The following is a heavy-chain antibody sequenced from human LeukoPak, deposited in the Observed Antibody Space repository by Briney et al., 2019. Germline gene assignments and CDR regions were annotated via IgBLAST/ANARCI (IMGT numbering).Heavy chain of an antibody. V-gene: IGHV4-59*01. J-gene: IGHJ3*02. Sequence: SETLSLTCTVSGGSISTYYWSWIRPPPGKGLELIVYIYYSGRTNSNPSIKSPVTISVDTSTNPFSLKLSSVTAADTAVYYCARAPGGYSYPDAFDIWGQGTMVTVSS. D-gene: IGHD5-18*01. CDR2: IYYSGRT. CDR3: ARAPGGYSYPDAFDI. CDR1: GGSISTYY.